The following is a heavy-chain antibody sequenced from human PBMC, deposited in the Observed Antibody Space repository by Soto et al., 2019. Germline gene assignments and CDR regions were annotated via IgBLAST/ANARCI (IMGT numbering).Heavy chain of an antibody. CDR3: ARGLAACSSTSCHRGWFDP. CDR2: ISSSSSYI. V-gene: IGHV3-21*01. Sequence: TGGSLRLSCAASGITFSGDSINWVRQAPGKGLEWVSSISSSSSYIYYADSVRGRFTVSRDNAMNLLYLQMNSLRAEDTAVYYCARGLAACSSTSCHRGWFDPWGQGTLVTVSS. J-gene: IGHJ5*02. CDR1: GITFSGDS. D-gene: IGHD2-2*01.